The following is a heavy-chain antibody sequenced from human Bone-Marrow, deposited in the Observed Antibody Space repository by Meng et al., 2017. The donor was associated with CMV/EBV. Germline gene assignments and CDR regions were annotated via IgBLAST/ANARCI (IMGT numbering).Heavy chain of an antibody. CDR1: GGSFSGYN. Sequence: SETLSLTCAVYGGSFSGYNWSWIRQPPGKGLEWIGEINHSGSTNYNPSLKSRVTISVDTSKKWFSLNLNSVTAADTAVYYCARGREIVVVPAATGSRTYYYYAMDVWGQGTTVTVSS. V-gene: IGHV4-34*01. CDR2: INHSGST. CDR3: ARGREIVVVPAATGSRTYYYYAMDV. D-gene: IGHD2-2*01. J-gene: IGHJ6*02.